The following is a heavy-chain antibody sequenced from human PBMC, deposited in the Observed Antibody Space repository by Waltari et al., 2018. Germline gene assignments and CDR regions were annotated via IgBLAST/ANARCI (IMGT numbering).Heavy chain of an antibody. Sequence: QVQLQESGPGLVKPSQTLSLTCTVSGGSISSGGYYWSWIRHHPGKGLEWIGYIYYSGSTYYNPSLKRRVTISVDTSKNQFSLKLSSVTSADTAVYYCASPDPYYYDSSGYGAFDIWGQGTMVTVSS. J-gene: IGHJ3*02. D-gene: IGHD3-22*01. CDR1: GGSISSGGYY. V-gene: IGHV4-31*03. CDR3: ASPDPYYYDSSGYGAFDI. CDR2: IYYSGST.